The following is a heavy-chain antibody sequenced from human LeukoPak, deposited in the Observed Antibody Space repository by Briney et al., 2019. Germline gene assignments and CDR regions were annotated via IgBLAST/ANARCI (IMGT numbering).Heavy chain of an antibody. CDR2: ISGSGGST. CDR3: AKVPRHGEVY. CDR1: GFTFGTYA. D-gene: IGHD2-21*01. V-gene: IGHV3-23*01. Sequence: GGSLRLSCAASGFTFGTYAMTWVRQAPGKGLEWVSVISGSGGSTYYADSVKGRLTISRDNSKNTLYLQMNSLRAEDTAVYYCAKVPRHGEVYWGRGNLVTVFS. J-gene: IGHJ4*02.